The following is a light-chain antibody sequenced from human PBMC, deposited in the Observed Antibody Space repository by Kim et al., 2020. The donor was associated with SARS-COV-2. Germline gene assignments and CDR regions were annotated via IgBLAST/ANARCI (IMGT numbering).Light chain of an antibody. J-gene: IGKJ4*01. CDR1: QSISNK. Sequence: SPGERATLSCRASQSISNKLAWYQQKPGQAPRLLIYGSSTRATGVPARFSGSGSGTDFTLTISSLQSEDFAVYYCQQYNNWPPVSFGGGTKVDI. CDR2: GSS. CDR3: QQYNNWPPVS. V-gene: IGKV3-15*01.